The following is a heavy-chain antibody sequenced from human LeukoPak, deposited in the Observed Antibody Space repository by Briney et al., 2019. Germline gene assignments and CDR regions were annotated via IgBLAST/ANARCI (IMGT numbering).Heavy chain of an antibody. V-gene: IGHV3-30-3*01. D-gene: IGHD3-3*01. CDR1: GFTFSDHY. CDR3: ARTPHYDFWSGYLDY. Sequence: PGGSLRLSCAASGFTFSDHYMDWVRQAPGKGLEWVAVISYDGSNKYYADSVKGRFTISRDNSKNTLYLQMNSLRAEDTAVYYCARTPHYDFWSGYLDYWGQGTLVTVSS. J-gene: IGHJ4*02. CDR2: ISYDGSNK.